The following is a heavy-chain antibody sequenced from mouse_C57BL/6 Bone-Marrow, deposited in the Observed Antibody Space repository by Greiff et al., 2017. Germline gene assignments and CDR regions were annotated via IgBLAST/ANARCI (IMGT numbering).Heavy chain of an antibody. V-gene: IGHV1-50*01. Sequence: QVQLQQPGAELVKPGASVKLSCQASGYNFTSYWLQWVKQRPGPGLEWIGEMDPSDSYTNYNNKFKGKATLTVDTSSSTAYMQVSSLTSEDSAVYYCAREWYYYAMDYWGQGTSVTVSS. J-gene: IGHJ4*01. CDR3: AREWYYYAMDY. CDR2: MDPSDSYT. CDR1: GYNFTSYW. D-gene: IGHD1-1*02.